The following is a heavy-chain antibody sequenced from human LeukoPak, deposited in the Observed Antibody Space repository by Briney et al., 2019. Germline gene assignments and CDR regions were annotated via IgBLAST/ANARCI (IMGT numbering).Heavy chain of an antibody. Sequence: QPGGSLRLSCAASGFTFSSYEMNWVRQAPGKGLEWVSYISSSGSTFYYADSVKGRFTISRDNAKNSLYLQMNSLRAEDTAVYYCARTMVRGYNWFDPWGQGTLVTVSS. V-gene: IGHV3-48*03. CDR1: GFTFSSYE. CDR3: ARTMVRGYNWFDP. D-gene: IGHD3-10*01. CDR2: ISSSGSTF. J-gene: IGHJ5*02.